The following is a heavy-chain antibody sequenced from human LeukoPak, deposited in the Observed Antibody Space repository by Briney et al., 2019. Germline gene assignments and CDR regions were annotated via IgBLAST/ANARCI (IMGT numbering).Heavy chain of an antibody. CDR3: ARDQGTPYQLLYAWFDP. D-gene: IGHD2-2*02. CDR2: ISAYNGNT. V-gene: IGHV1-18*01. CDR1: GYTFTSYG. Sequence: VSVKVSCKASGYTFTSYGISWVRQAPGQGLEWMGWISAYNGNTNYAQKLQGRVTMTTDTSTSTAYMELRSLRSDDTAVYYCARDQGTPYQLLYAWFDPWGQGTLVTVSS. J-gene: IGHJ5*02.